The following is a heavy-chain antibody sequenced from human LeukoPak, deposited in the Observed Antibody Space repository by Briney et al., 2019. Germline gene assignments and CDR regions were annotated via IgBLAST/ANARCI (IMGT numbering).Heavy chain of an antibody. CDR3: ARGTAYSSSWYTDSYFGY. D-gene: IGHD6-13*01. CDR2: ISYDGSNK. J-gene: IGHJ4*02. CDR1: GFTFSSYA. Sequence: PGGSLRLSCAASGFTFSSYAMHWVRQAPGKGLEWVAVISYDGSNKYYADSVKGRFTISRDNSKNTLYLQMNSLRAEDTAVYYCARGTAYSSSWYTDSYFGYWGQGTLVTVSS. V-gene: IGHV3-30-3*01.